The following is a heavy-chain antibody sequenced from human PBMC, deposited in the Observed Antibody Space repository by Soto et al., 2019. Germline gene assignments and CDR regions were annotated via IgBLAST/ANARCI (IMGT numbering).Heavy chain of an antibody. CDR1: GFTFGDYA. Sequence: GGSLRLSCGASGFTFGDYAMHWVRQAPGKGLGGVSRINSDGSSTSYADSVKGRFTISRDNAKNTLYLQMNSLRAEDTAVYYCVRTSLVVAAATREDYWGQGTLVTVSS. J-gene: IGHJ4*02. CDR3: VRTSLVVAAATREDY. V-gene: IGHV3-74*01. D-gene: IGHD2-15*01. CDR2: INSDGSST.